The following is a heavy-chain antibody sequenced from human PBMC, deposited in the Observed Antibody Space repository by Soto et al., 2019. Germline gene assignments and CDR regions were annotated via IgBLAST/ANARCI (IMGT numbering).Heavy chain of an antibody. D-gene: IGHD2-2*01. CDR2: ISSSSTYI. J-gene: IGHJ5*02. CDR3: ARSDCTSTSCYVVWFDP. CDR1: GFNFSNYG. V-gene: IGHV3-21*01. Sequence: EVQLVESGGGLVKPGGSLRISCTASGFNFSNYGMNWVRQAPGKGLEWVSSISSSSTYISYADSVKCRFTISRDNAENSVYLQMNSLRADDTAVYYCARSDCTSTSCYVVWFDPWGQGTLVTVSS.